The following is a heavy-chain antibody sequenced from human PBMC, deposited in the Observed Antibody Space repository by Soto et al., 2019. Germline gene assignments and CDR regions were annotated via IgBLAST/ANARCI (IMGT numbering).Heavy chain of an antibody. D-gene: IGHD1-7*01. J-gene: IGHJ3*01. CDR3: ARRARTATTNWGAFDV. Sequence: EVQLLESGGGLVQPGGSLRLSCADSGFTFNTYVMNWVRQAPGKGLEWVSTISYSADKTHYADSVKGRFTISRDNYRDTLFLQMNSLRADDAAVYYCARRARTATTNWGAFDVWGQGTMVTVSS. V-gene: IGHV3-23*01. CDR2: ISYSADKT. CDR1: GFTFNTYV.